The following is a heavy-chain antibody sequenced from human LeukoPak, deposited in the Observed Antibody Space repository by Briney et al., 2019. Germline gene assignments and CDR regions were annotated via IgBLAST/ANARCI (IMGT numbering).Heavy chain of an antibody. J-gene: IGHJ4*02. Sequence: PGGSLRLSCAASGFTFSSYWMHWVRQAPGKGRVWVSRINSDGSSTSYADSVKGRFTISRDSAKNTLYLQMNSLRAEDTAVYYCARVYDVNWGGFDYWGQGTLVTVSS. CDR2: INSDGSST. V-gene: IGHV3-74*01. D-gene: IGHD7-27*01. CDR1: GFTFSSYW. CDR3: ARVYDVNWGGFDY.